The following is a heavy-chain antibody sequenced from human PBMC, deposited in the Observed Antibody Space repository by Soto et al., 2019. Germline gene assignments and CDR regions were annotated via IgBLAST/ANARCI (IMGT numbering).Heavy chain of an antibody. Sequence: GGSLRLSCAASGFTFSSYGMHWVRQAPGKGLEWVVVISYDGSNKYYADYVKGRFTISGDNSKNTPYLQMNSLRAEDTAVYYCAKDRGNGYYYGMDVWGQGTTVTVSS. CDR2: ISYDGSNK. D-gene: IGHD2-8*01. CDR1: GFTFSSYG. J-gene: IGHJ6*02. V-gene: IGHV3-30*18. CDR3: AKDRGNGYYYGMDV.